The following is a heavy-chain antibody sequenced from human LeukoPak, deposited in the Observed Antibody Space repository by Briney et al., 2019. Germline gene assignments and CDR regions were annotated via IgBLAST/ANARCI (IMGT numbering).Heavy chain of an antibody. CDR1: GFTFSGSS. V-gene: IGHV3-73*01. J-gene: IGHJ4*02. CDR2: IRNKANSYAT. CDR3: TSINYDSWSTYDC. Sequence: GGSLRLSCAASGFTFSGSSMHWVRQASGKGLEWVGRIRNKANSYATAYAASVNGRFTISRDDSKNTAYLQMNSLKTEDTAVYFCTSINYDSWSTYDCWGQGTLVTVSS. D-gene: IGHD3-3*01.